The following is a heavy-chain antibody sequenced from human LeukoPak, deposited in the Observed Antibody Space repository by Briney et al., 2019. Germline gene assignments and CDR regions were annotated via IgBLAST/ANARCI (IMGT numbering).Heavy chain of an antibody. CDR2: IHHSGRT. D-gene: IGHD3-10*01. J-gene: IGHJ5*02. CDR3: AIGRGLWYGELLPQVA. V-gene: IGHV4-34*01. Sequence: PSETLSLTCAVSGGSISTEYWTWLRQPPGKALEWVGVIHHSGRTTYKPSLKRRVTTSADTPKNQFSLQLSSVTAADTAVYYCAIGRGLWYGELLPQVAWGQGAPVTVSS. CDR1: GGSISTEY.